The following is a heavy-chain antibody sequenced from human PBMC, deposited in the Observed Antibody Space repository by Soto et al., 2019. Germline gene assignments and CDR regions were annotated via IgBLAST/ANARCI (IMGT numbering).Heavy chain of an antibody. J-gene: IGHJ6*02. CDR3: APVPAASSYYSTDV. CDR1: GFAFSSYA. V-gene: IGHV3-23*01. CDR2: IVDSGGRA. Sequence: GGSLRLSCAASGFAFSSYAMNWVRQAPGKGLEWVSGIVDSGGRAFYADSVKGRFTISRDNSKNTLYLEMNNLRAEDTAIYYCAPVPAASSYYSTDVWGQGTTVTVSS. D-gene: IGHD2-2*01.